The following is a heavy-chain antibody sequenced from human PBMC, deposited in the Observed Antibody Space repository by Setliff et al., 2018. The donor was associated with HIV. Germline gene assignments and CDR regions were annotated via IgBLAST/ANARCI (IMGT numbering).Heavy chain of an antibody. CDR3: AKGRGDGYNWDAFDI. D-gene: IGHD5-12*01. V-gene: IGHV7-4-1*04. CDR1: GYTFSKYA. CDR2: INTKTGSP. J-gene: IGHJ3*02. Sequence: ASVKVSCKASGYTFSKYALYWVRQTPGQGLEWLGWINTKTGSPTYAQGFTRRFLFSLDTSVTMAYLQITNLRPEDTAVYYCAKGRGDGYNWDAFDIWGQGTMVTVSS.